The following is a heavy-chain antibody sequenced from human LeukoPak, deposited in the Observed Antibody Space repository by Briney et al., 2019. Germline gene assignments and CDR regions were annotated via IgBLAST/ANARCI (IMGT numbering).Heavy chain of an antibody. J-gene: IGHJ4*02. CDR2: IYTSGTT. CDR1: GVSISSGAYY. V-gene: IGHV4-61*02. D-gene: IGHD3-10*01. Sequence: SETLSLTCTVSGVSISSGAYYWTWIRQAAGKGLEWIGRIYTSGTTDYNPSLKSRVSISLDTSKNQFSLNLSSVTAADTAVYYCARDMGQTRGQGTLVTVSS. CDR3: ARDMGQT.